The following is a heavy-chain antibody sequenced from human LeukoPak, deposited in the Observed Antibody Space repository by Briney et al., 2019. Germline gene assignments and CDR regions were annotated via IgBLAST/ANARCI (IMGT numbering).Heavy chain of an antibody. CDR2: ISGSGGST. J-gene: IGHJ4*02. CDR3: AKRGVVIRVFLVGFHKEAFYFES. V-gene: IGHV3-23*01. CDR1: GITLSNYG. D-gene: IGHD3/OR15-3a*01. Sequence: GGSLRLSCAVSGITLSNYGMSWVRQAPGKGLEWVAGISGSGGSTIYADSVRGRFTISRDNPKNTLYLQMNSLRAEDTAFYFCAKRGVVIRVFLVGFHKEAFYFESWGQGALVTVSS.